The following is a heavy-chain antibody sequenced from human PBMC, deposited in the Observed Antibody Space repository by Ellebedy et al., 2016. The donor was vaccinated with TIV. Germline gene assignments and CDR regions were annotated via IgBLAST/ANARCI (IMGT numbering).Heavy chain of an antibody. D-gene: IGHD1-26*01. V-gene: IGHV3-33*01. CDR1: GFTFSSYA. Sequence: GESLKISCAASGFTFSSYAMHWVRQAPGKGLEGVSVIWYDGINKYYADSVKGRFTISRDNAKNSLYLQMSSLRAEDTAVYYCARDPAGRTWGAFDLWGQGTMATVSS. CDR3: ARDPAGRTWGAFDL. J-gene: IGHJ3*01. CDR2: IWYDGINK.